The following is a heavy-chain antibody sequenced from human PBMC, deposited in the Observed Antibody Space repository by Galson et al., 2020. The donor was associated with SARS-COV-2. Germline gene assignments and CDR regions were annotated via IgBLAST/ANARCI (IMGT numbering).Heavy chain of an antibody. Sequence: GESLKISCKASGYTFTSYDINWVRQATGQGLEWMGWMNPNSGNTGYAQKFQGRVTMTRNTSISTAYMELSSLRSEDTAVYYCARGFMGVTMIVVVPYYYYGMDVWGQGTTVTVSS. CDR2: MNPNSGNT. J-gene: IGHJ6*02. CDR3: ARGFMGVTMIVVVPYYYYGMDV. D-gene: IGHD3-22*01. CDR1: GYTFTSYD. V-gene: IGHV1-8*01.